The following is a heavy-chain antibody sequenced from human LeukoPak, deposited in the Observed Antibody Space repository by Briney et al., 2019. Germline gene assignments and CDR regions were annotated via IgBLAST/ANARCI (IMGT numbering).Heavy chain of an antibody. Sequence: ASVRVSCKTSGYTFTTHEINWVRQAPGQGLEWMGWINPSSGNTVYSQKFQDRISMTMNTATSTAYLELSSLTSEDTAVYYCARLQRLLYSGSSYSDYWGQGTLVTVSS. J-gene: IGHJ4*02. CDR3: ARLQRLLYSGSSYSDY. CDR1: GYTFTTHE. D-gene: IGHD1-26*01. CDR2: INPSSGNT. V-gene: IGHV1-8*01.